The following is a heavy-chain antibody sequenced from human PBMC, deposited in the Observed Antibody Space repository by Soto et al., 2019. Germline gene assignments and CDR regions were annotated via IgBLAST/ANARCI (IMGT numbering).Heavy chain of an antibody. D-gene: IGHD2-2*01. CDR3: ARARSTTWSGTTRGWFDP. V-gene: IGHV3-21*06. Sequence: DVQLVESGGGLVKPGGSLRLSCAASGFTLKNYSMTWVRQAPGKGLAWVSSISSNSNYKYYADSLKVRFTISRDNAKNALYLQMSSMRAEDTAVYYCARARSTTWSGTTRGWFDPWGRGTLVTVAS. J-gene: IGHJ5*02. CDR1: GFTLKNYS. CDR2: ISSNSNYK.